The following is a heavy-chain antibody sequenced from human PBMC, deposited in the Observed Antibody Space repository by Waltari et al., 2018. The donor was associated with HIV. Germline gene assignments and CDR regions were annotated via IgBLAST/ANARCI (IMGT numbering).Heavy chain of an antibody. J-gene: IGHJ4*02. CDR2: IIPIFGTA. D-gene: IGHD3-10*01. V-gene: IGHV1-69*01. CDR1: GGTFSSYA. CDR3: ARDSLPYGSGSRGGDY. Sequence: QVQLVQSGAEVKKPGSSVKVSCKASGGTFSSYAISWGRQATGQGLEWMGGIIPIFGTANYAQKFQGRVTITADESTSTAYMELSSLRSEDTAVYYCARDSLPYGSGSRGGDYWGQGTLVTVSS.